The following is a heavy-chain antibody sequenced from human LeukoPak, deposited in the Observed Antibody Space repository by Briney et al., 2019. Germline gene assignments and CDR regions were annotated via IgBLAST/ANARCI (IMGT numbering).Heavy chain of an antibody. D-gene: IGHD3-16*02. Sequence: ASVKVSCKASGYTFTSYGISWVRQAPGQGLEWMGWIGAYNGNTNYAQKLQGRVTMTEGTSTDTAYMELSSLRSEDTAVYYCATGITFGGVIVTFDYWGQGTLVTVSS. V-gene: IGHV1-18*01. CDR3: ATGITFGGVIVTFDY. J-gene: IGHJ4*02. CDR2: IGAYNGNT. CDR1: GYTFTSYG.